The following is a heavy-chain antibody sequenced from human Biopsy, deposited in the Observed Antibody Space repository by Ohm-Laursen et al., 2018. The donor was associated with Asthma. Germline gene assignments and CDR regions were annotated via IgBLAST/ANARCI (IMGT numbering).Heavy chain of an antibody. CDR3: ARGYSGSDRIVYYYSGLEV. D-gene: IGHD5-12*01. CDR1: GDSFTNYA. V-gene: IGHV1-69*01. J-gene: IGHJ6*02. Sequence: SSVKASCNASGDSFTNYAISWARQAPGQGIEWMGGLIPVLGTPDHAQMFEGRVTITADESTSTAYMELSSLSSEDTAVYYCARGYSGSDRIVYYYSGLEVWGQGTTVTVSS. CDR2: LIPVLGTP.